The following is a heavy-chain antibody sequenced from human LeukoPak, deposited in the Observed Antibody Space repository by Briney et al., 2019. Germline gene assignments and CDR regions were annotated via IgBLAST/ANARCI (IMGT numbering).Heavy chain of an antibody. CDR2: INHSGST. J-gene: IGHJ4*02. Sequence: SETLSLTCAVYGGSFSGYCWSWIRQPPGKGLEWIGEINHSGSTNYNPSLKSRVTISVDTSKNQFSLKLSSVTAADTAVYYCARGLWWGSRYFDYWGQGTLVTVSS. CDR3: ARGLWWGSRYFDY. D-gene: IGHD4/OR15-4a*01. CDR1: GGSFSGYC. V-gene: IGHV4-34*01.